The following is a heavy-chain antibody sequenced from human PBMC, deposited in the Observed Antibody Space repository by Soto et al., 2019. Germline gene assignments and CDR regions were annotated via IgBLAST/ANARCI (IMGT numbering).Heavy chain of an antibody. V-gene: IGHV1-18*01. CDR3: AKSYYYDSSGYYGFDP. CDR2: ISAYNGNT. D-gene: IGHD3-22*01. J-gene: IGHJ5*02. CDR1: GYTFTIDG. Sequence: ASVKLSCKASGYTFTIDGISRMRQAPGQGLEWMGWISAYNGNTNYVQKLQGRVTMTTDTSTSTAYMELRSLRSDDTAAYYCAKSYYYDSSGYYGFDPWGQGTLVTVS.